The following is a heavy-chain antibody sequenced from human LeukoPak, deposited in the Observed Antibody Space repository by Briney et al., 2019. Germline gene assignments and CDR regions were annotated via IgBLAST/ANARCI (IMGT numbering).Heavy chain of an antibody. V-gene: IGHV3-21*01. Sequence: GGSLRLSCAASGFTFSSYSMNWVRQAPGKGLEWVSSISSSSSYIYYADSVKGRFTISRDNAKNSLYLQMNSLRAEDTAVYYCARVMARLYCSGGSCGGGLDYWGQGTLVTVSS. D-gene: IGHD2-15*01. CDR1: GFTFSSYS. CDR2: ISSSSSYI. J-gene: IGHJ4*02. CDR3: ARVMARLYCSGGSCGGGLDY.